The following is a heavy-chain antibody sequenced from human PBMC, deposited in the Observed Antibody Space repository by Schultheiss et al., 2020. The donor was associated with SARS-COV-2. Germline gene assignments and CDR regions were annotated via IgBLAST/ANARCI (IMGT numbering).Heavy chain of an antibody. CDR1: GGSFSSYY. D-gene: IGHD3-22*01. Sequence: SQTLSLTCAVYGGSFSSYYWSWIRQPPGKGLEWIGYIYYSGSTNYNPSLKSRVTISVDTSKNQFSLKLSSVTAADTAVYYCARHTYYYDSSGYRDYWGQGTLVTVSS. J-gene: IGHJ4*02. CDR3: ARHTYYYDSSGYRDY. V-gene: IGHV4-59*08. CDR2: IYYSGST.